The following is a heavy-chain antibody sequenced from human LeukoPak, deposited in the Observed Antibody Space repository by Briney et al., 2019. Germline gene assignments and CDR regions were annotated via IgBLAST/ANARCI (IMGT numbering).Heavy chain of an antibody. V-gene: IGHV3-7*01. J-gene: IGHJ4*02. D-gene: IGHD4-23*01. CDR1: GLPFSNYW. Sequence: GGSLRLSCAGSGLPFSNYWMAWVRQAPGKGLERVANMKEDGGEINYVDSVKGRFTISRDNAKNSLDLQMNSLRVDDTAVYYCVRDRGYSTFDYWGQGTLVIVSS. CDR2: MKEDGGEI. CDR3: VRDRGYSTFDY.